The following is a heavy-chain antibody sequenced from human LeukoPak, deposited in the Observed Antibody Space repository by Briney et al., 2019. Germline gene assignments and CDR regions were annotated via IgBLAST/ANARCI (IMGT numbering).Heavy chain of an antibody. Sequence: SGGSLRLSCAASGFTFSSYAMSWVRQAPGKGLEWVSAISGSGGSTYYADSVKGRFTISRDNSKNTLYLQMNSLGAEDTAVYYCARGHCSGGSCLLDYWGQGTLVTVSS. D-gene: IGHD2-15*01. CDR1: GFTFSSYA. V-gene: IGHV3-23*01. CDR3: ARGHCSGGSCLLDY. CDR2: ISGSGGST. J-gene: IGHJ4*02.